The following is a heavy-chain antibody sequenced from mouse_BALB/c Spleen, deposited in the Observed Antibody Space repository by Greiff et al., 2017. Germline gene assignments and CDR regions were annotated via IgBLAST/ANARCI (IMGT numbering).Heavy chain of an antibody. V-gene: IGHV1-80*01. D-gene: IGHD4-1*01. J-gene: IGHJ3*01. Sequence: QVHVKQSGAELVRPGSSVKISCKASGYAFSSYWMNWVKQRPGQGLEWIGQIYPGDGDTNYNGKFKGKATLTADKSSSTAYMQLSSLTSEDSAVYFCARELGRGFEFAYWGQGTLVTVSA. CDR2: IYPGDGDT. CDR1: GYAFSSYW. CDR3: ARELGRGFEFAY.